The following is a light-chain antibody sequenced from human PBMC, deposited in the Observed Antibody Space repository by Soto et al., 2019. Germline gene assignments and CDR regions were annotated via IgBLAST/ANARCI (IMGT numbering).Light chain of an antibody. CDR2: GAS. CDR3: QQYGSSQAT. J-gene: IGKJ3*01. CDR1: ESVSKNY. V-gene: IGKV3-20*01. Sequence: ILLTQSPGTLSLSPGGRATLSCRASESVSKNYLAWYQKKPGQAPRLLIYGASSRATGIPDRFSGSGSGTDFTLTISRLEPEDFAVYYCQQYGSSQATFGPGTNVEIK.